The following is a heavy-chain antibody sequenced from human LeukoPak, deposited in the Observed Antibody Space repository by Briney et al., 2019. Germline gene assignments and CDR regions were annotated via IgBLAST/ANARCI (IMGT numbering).Heavy chain of an antibody. Sequence: SETLSLTCAVSGGSISSSNWWSWVRQPPGKGLEWIGEIYHSGSTNYNPSLKSRVTISVDKSKNQFSLKLSSVTAADTAVYYCARSPGAIAVAGAFDYWGQGTLVTVSS. CDR1: GGSISSSNW. V-gene: IGHV4-4*02. CDR2: IYHSGST. CDR3: ARSPGAIAVAGAFDY. D-gene: IGHD6-19*01. J-gene: IGHJ4*02.